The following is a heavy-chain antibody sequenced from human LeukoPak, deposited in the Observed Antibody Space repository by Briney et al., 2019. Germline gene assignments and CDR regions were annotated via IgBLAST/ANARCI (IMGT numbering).Heavy chain of an antibody. J-gene: IGHJ3*02. Sequence: GGSLRLSCAASGFTSSDHYMDWVRQAPGMGLEWVGRTANKANGYYSQYAASVRGRFTVSRDESENSLYLQMISLKTDDTAVYYCATGVKGLRGAFDIWGQGTVVIVSS. CDR3: ATGVKGLRGAFDI. V-gene: IGHV3-72*01. D-gene: IGHD2-21*01. CDR1: GFTSSDHY. CDR2: TANKANGYYS.